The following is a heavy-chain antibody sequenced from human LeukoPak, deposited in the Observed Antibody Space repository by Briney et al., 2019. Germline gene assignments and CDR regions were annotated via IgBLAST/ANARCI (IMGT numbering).Heavy chain of an antibody. V-gene: IGHV4-39*07. CDR3: ARGRVLLWFGEFDY. D-gene: IGHD3-10*01. CDR2: IYHSGST. J-gene: IGHJ4*02. CDR1: GGSISSSSYY. Sequence: SETLSLTCTVSGGSISSSSYYGGWIRQPPGKGLEWIGSIYHSGSTYYNPSLKSRVTISVDTSKNQFSLKLSSVTAADTAVYYCARGRVLLWFGEFDYWGQGTLVTVSS.